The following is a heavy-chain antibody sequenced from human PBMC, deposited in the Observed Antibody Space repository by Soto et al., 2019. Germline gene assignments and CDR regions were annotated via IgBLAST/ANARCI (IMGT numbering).Heavy chain of an antibody. V-gene: IGHV4-31*03. Sequence: PSEILSLTCTVSGRSVSSGGYYWTWIRQHPGKGLEWIGYIYHIGSPSYNPSLKSRLSMSLDTSKNQFSLNLTSVTAADTAIYYCVRDRALDSSGHWFDSWGQGTLVTVSS. D-gene: IGHD6-19*01. CDR2: IYHIGSP. CDR3: VRDRALDSSGHWFDS. CDR1: GRSVSSGGYY. J-gene: IGHJ5*01.